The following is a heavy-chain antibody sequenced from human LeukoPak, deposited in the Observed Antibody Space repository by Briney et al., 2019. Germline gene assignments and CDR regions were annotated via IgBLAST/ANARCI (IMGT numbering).Heavy chain of an antibody. V-gene: IGHV3-33*01. CDR3: ARRDSSGYIDY. D-gene: IGHD7-27*01. CDR2: IWYDGSNK. Sequence: GGSLRLSCAASGFTFSSYGMHWVRQAPGKGLEWVAVIWYDGSNKYSADSVKGRFTISRDNSKNTLYLQMNSLRAEDTAVYYCARRDSSGYIDYWGQGVLVTVSS. J-gene: IGHJ4*02. CDR1: GFTFSSYG.